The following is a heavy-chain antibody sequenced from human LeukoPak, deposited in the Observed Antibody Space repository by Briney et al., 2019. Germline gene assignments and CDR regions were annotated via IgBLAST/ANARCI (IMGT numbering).Heavy chain of an antibody. D-gene: IGHD2-15*01. J-gene: IGHJ3*01. CDR2: ISTNGGDK. CDR1: GFTFSDHA. V-gene: IGHV3-64*01. CDR3: ARDVFYCSGGACYLGVFDV. Sequence: PGGSLRLSCTASGFTFSDHAMHWVRQAPGKALEYVSSISTNGGDKKYVNSVKGRFTMSRDNSKDTLYLQMSSLRPYDMAIYYCARDVFYCSGGACYLGVFDVWGRGTMVIVSS.